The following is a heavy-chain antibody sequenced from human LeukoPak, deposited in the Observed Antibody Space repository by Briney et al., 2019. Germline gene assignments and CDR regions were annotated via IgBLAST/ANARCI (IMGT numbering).Heavy chain of an antibody. J-gene: IGHJ3*01. Sequence: QSGGSLRLSCAASGFTFDNYGMHWVRQAPGKGLEWVSGISWNSAGIGYADSVKGRFTISRDNAKNSLYLQMNSLGTEDMAFYYCVKGDSSGWLEKTAFDVWGRGTRVTVSS. V-gene: IGHV3-9*03. CDR1: GFTFDNYG. D-gene: IGHD6-19*01. CDR2: ISWNSAGI. CDR3: VKGDSSGWLEKTAFDV.